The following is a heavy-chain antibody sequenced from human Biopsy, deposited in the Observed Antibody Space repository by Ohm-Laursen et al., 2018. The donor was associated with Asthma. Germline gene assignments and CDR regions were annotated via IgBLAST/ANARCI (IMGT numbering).Heavy chain of an antibody. D-gene: IGHD7-27*01. Sequence: ASVKVSCKSSGGTLNNYAINWVRQAPGEGLEWMGRINPNGGATIYAQKFQGRVTMTRDTSISTAYTELSRLTSDDTAVYYCARVQKSPGDRWFDPWGQGTLVTVSS. CDR1: GGTLNNYA. CDR3: ARVQKSPGDRWFDP. V-gene: IGHV1-2*06. J-gene: IGHJ5*02. CDR2: INPNGGAT.